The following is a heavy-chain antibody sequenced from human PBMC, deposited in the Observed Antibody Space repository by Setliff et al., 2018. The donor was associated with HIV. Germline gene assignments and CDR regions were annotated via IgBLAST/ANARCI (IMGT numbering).Heavy chain of an antibody. J-gene: IGHJ4*02. CDR2: IYTSGST. CDR1: GGSISGYY. D-gene: IGHD6-19*01. CDR3: ASGREAVAGALHFDY. V-gene: IGHV4-4*08. Sequence: SETLSLTCTVSGGSISGYYWSWIRQSPGKGLEWIGYIYTSGSTKYNPSLKSRVTIPLDSSKNQFSLKLSSVTAADTAVYYCASGREAVAGALHFDYWGQGTLVTVS.